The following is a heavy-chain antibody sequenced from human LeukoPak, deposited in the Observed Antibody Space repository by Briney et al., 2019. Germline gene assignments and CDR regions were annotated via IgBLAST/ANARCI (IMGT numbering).Heavy chain of an antibody. CDR3: AKEGGIQLLLPINS. D-gene: IGHD5-18*01. CDR2: ISSSSSII. J-gene: IGHJ4*02. CDR1: GFTFNSYN. V-gene: IGHV3-48*01. Sequence: GGSLRLSCGASGFTFNSYNMNWVRQAPGKGLEWVSYISSSSSIIYYTDSVKGRFTISRDNAKNSLYLQMNSLRAEDTAVYYCAKEGGIQLLLPINSWGQGTLVTVS.